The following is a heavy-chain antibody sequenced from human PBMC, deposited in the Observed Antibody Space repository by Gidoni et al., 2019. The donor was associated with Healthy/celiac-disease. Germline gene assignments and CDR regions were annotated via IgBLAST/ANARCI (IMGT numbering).Heavy chain of an antibody. CDR2: INHSGST. CDR3: ARGGRGVVVPAAPFDY. V-gene: IGHV4-34*01. Sequence: QVQLQQWGAGLLKPSETLSLTCAVYGGSFSGYYWSWIRQPPGKGLEWIGEINHSGSTNYNPSLKSRVTISVDTSNNQFSLKLSSVTAADTAVYYCARGGRGVVVPAAPFDYWGQGTLVTVSS. CDR1: GGSFSGYY. D-gene: IGHD2-2*01. J-gene: IGHJ4*02.